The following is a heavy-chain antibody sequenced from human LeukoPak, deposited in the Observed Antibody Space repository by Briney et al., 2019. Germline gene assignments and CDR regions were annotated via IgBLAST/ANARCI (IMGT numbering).Heavy chain of an antibody. CDR1: RGSISNY. CDR2: IYYSGIN. CDR3: ARHLGFCSSTSCSTSRFDP. Sequence: SETLSLTCTVSRGSISNYWSWIRQPPGKGLEWIGYIYYSGINNYNPPLKRRITISVDTSKRQFSLKLSSVTAADTAVYYCARHLGFCSSTSCSTSRFDPWGQGTLVTVSS. D-gene: IGHD2-2*01. V-gene: IGHV4-59*08. J-gene: IGHJ5*02.